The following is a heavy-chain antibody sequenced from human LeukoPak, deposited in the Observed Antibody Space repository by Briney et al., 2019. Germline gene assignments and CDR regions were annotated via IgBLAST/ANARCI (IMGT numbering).Heavy chain of an antibody. V-gene: IGHV1-46*03. Sequence: ASVKVSCKASGYTFTSYYMHWVRQAPGQGLEWMGIINPSGGSTSYAQKFQGRVTMTRDTSTSTVYMEPSSLRSEDTAVYYCARDLAGYYDFWSGFFQHWGQGTLVTVSS. CDR2: INPSGGST. CDR1: GYTFTSYY. CDR3: ARDLAGYYDFWSGFFQH. J-gene: IGHJ1*01. D-gene: IGHD3-3*01.